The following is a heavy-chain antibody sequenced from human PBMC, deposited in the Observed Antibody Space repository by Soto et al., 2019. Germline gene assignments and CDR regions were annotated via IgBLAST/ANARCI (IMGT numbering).Heavy chain of an antibody. CDR2: INPNSGGT. J-gene: IGHJ3*02. CDR1: GYTFTGYY. D-gene: IGHD2-2*02. CDR3: AREILSYCSSTSCYNGAFDI. V-gene: IGHV1-2*04. Sequence: ALVKVSCKASGYTFTGYYMHWVRQAPGQGLEWMGWINPNSGGTNYAQKFQGWVTMTRDTSISTAYMELSRLRSDDTAVYYCAREILSYCSSTSCYNGAFDIWGQGTMVTVS.